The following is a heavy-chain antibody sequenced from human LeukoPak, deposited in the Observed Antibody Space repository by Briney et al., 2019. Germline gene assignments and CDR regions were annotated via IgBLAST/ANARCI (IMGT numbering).Heavy chain of an antibody. V-gene: IGHV1-69*13. CDR3: ARGGLIYGDRNKYYYYGMDV. CDR2: IIPIFGAA. Sequence: SVKVSCKASGGTFSSYAISWVRQAPGQGLEWMGWIIPIFGAANYAQKFQGRVTITADESTSTAYMELSSLRSEDTAVYYCARGGLIYGDRNKYYYYGMDVWGQGTTVTVSS. CDR1: GGTFSSYA. J-gene: IGHJ6*02. D-gene: IGHD4-17*01.